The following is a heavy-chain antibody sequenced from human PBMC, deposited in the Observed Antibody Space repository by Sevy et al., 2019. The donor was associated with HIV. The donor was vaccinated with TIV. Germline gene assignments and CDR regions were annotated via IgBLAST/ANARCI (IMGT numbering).Heavy chain of an antibody. CDR2: IYYSGST. D-gene: IGHD6-19*01. CDR1: GGSISSSSYY. Sequence: SETLSLTCTVSGGSISSSSYYWGWIRQPPGKGLEWIGSIYYSGSTYYNPSLKSRVTISVDTSKNQFSLKLGSVTAADTAVYYCARHLRIAGAYYFDYWGQGTLVTVSS. CDR3: ARHLRIAGAYYFDY. J-gene: IGHJ4*02. V-gene: IGHV4-39*01.